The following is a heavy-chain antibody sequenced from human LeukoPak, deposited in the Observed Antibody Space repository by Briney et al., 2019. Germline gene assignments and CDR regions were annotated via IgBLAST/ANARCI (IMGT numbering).Heavy chain of an antibody. CDR2: INPSGGST. V-gene: IGHV1-46*01. Sequence: ASVKVSCKASGYTFTSYYMHWVRQAPGQGLEWMGIINPSGGSTSYAQKFQGRVTMTRDTSTSTVYMELSSLRPEDTAVYYCARAPPTMVRGLRVGYYFDYWGQGTLVTVSS. D-gene: IGHD3-10*01. CDR1: GYTFTSYY. J-gene: IGHJ4*02. CDR3: ARAPPTMVRGLRVGYYFDY.